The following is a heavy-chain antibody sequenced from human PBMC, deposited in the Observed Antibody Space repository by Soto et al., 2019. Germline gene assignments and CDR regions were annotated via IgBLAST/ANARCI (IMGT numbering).Heavy chain of an antibody. D-gene: IGHD2-21*01. Sequence: ASVKVSCKASGYAFTSYDINWVRQAPGQGLEWMGWISTYNGNTNYAQKLQGRVNMTTDTSTSTAYMELRSLRSDDTAVYYCARGSTYSTYYFDYWGQGTLVTVSS. V-gene: IGHV1-18*01. J-gene: IGHJ4*02. CDR1: GYAFTSYD. CDR3: ARGSTYSTYYFDY. CDR2: ISTYNGNT.